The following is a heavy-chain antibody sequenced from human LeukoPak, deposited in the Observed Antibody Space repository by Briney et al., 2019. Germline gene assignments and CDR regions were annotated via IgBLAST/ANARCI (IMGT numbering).Heavy chain of an antibody. Sequence: GGSLRLSCAVSGITLSNYGMSWVRQAPGKRLEWVAGISDSAGSTNYADSVKGRFTISRDNRKNTLYLQMNSLRAEDTAVYFCAKRGVVIRVILVGFHKEAYYFDSWGQGALVTVSS. J-gene: IGHJ4*02. D-gene: IGHD3-10*01. CDR1: GITLSNYG. CDR2: ISDSAGST. V-gene: IGHV3-23*01. CDR3: AKRGVVIRVILVGFHKEAYYFDS.